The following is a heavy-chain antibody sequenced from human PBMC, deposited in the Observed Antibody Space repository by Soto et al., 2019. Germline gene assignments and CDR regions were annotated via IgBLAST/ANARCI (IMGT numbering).Heavy chain of an antibody. CDR3: LTQGFGPLHGLVDV. Sequence: SPSRSVSCPVPGGFLRPLSNHVCRFFRQPPGKGLEWIGYISYSGSTSYNPSLKSRLIISVDTSQNQVSLKLASVTAADTAVYYCLTQGFGPLHGLVDVWGQGTTVT. CDR1: GGFLRPLSNHV. V-gene: IGHV4-59*08. J-gene: IGHJ6*02. CDR2: ISYSGST. D-gene: IGHD3-10*01.